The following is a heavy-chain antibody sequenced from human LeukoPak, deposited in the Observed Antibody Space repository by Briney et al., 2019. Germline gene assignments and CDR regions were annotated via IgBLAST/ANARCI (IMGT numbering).Heavy chain of an antibody. D-gene: IGHD6-13*01. J-gene: IGHJ4*02. CDR2: ISYDGSNK. Sequence: PGGSLRLSCAASGFTFSSYAMHWVRQAPGKGLEWVAVISYDGSNKYYADSVKGRFTISRDNSKNTLYLQMNSLRAEDTAVYYCARPEGGSSWYGPSPHVYWGQGTLVTVSS. CDR1: GFTFSSYA. CDR3: ARPEGGSSWYGPSPHVY. V-gene: IGHV3-30-3*01.